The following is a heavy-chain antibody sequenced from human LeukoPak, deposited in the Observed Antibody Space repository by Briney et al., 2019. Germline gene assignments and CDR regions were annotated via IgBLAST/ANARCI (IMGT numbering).Heavy chain of an antibody. CDR2: IRYDGSNK. CDR1: GFTFSSYG. Sequence: GGSLRLSCAASGFTFSSYGMHWVRQAPGKGLEWVAFIRYDGSNKYYADSVKGRFTISRDNAKNSLYLQMNSLRAEDTAVYYCARVAGARLYYFDYWGQGTLVTVSS. CDR3: ARVAGARLYYFDY. V-gene: IGHV3-30*02. J-gene: IGHJ4*02.